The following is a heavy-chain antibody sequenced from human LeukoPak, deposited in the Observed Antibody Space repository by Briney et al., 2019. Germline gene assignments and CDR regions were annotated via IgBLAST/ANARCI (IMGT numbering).Heavy chain of an antibody. V-gene: IGHV4-31*03. Sequence: SQTLSLTCTVSGVSIRSGGYYWSWIRQHPGKGLEWIGNIHYSGRTSYSPSLQSRFTISVDTSESQFSLKVNSVTAADTAVYYCARVDSRASRGYFDYWGQGTLVTVSS. D-gene: IGHD2/OR15-2a*01. CDR1: GVSIRSGGYY. CDR3: ARVDSRASRGYFDY. J-gene: IGHJ4*02. CDR2: IHYSGRT.